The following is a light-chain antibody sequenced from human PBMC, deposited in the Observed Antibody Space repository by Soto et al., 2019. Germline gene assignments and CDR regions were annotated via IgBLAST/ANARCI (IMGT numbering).Light chain of an antibody. CDR2: KAS. Sequence: DIQMTQSPSTVSASVGDRVTITCRASQSISNWLAWYQQKPGEAPKLVIYKASTLDSGVPSRFSGSGSGTEFTLTISSLQPDDFATYYCQQYDSYSYTFGQGTKLEIK. J-gene: IGKJ2*01. CDR1: QSISNW. CDR3: QQYDSYSYT. V-gene: IGKV1-5*03.